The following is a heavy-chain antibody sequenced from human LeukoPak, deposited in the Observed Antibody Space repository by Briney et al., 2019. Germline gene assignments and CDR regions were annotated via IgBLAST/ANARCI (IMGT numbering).Heavy chain of an antibody. V-gene: IGHV3-21*01. CDR1: RFTFSSYK. D-gene: IGHD2-15*01. J-gene: IGHJ4*02. CDR2: ISSSSSYI. Sequence: PGGSLRLSCAASRFTFSSYKVNWVRQAPGKGLEWVSSISSSSSYIYYADSVKGRFTISRDNARNSLYLQMNSLRAEDTAVYYCAREIGSGEFDYWGRGTLVTVSS. CDR3: AREIGSGEFDY.